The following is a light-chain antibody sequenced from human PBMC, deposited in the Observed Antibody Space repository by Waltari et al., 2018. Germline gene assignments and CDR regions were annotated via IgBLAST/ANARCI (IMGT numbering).Light chain of an antibody. V-gene: IGKV1-39*01. Sequence: DIQMTQSPSSLSASVGDRVTITCRTSQSISSYLNWYQHKPGKAPKLLIYAASSLQSGVPSRFRGSGSGTDFTLTISSLQPEDFATYYCQQSYSTPFTFGPGTKVDIK. CDR2: AAS. CDR1: QSISSY. J-gene: IGKJ3*01. CDR3: QQSYSTPFT.